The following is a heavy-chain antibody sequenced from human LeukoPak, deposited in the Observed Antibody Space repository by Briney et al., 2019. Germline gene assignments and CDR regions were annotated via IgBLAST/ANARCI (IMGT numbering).Heavy chain of an antibody. D-gene: IGHD3-3*01. CDR1: GCTFSSYG. CDR3: TIAFVF. V-gene: IGHV3-33*03. J-gene: IGHJ1*01. Sequence: GWSVTLSCAATGCTFSSYGMHGLGQAPGKGLEWVAVIWYDGSTKYYAASVTGRFTISRENALNSLYLQMSAMRVEDAAAYYFTIAFVFWGPRALVTASS. CDR2: IWYDGSTK.